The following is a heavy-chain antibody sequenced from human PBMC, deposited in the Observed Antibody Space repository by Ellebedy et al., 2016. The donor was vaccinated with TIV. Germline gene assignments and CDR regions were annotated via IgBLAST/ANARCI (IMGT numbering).Heavy chain of an antibody. CDR2: IYYSGST. D-gene: IGHD4-17*01. J-gene: IGHJ5*02. CDR3: ATLYGADARWFDP. Sequence: SETLSLTXTVSGGSISSSPYYWGWIRQPPGKGLEWIGSIYYSGSTYYNPSLKSRVTISVDTSKNQFSLKLSSVTAADTAVYYCATLYGADARWFDPWGQGTLVTVSS. V-gene: IGHV4-39*07. CDR1: GGSISSSPYY.